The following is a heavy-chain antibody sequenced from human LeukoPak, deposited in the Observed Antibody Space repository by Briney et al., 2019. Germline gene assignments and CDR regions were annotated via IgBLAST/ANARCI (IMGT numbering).Heavy chain of an antibody. D-gene: IGHD3-3*01. V-gene: IGHV4-30-2*01. CDR3: ARSVSPVTIFGVADAFDI. CDR1: GGSISSGGYY. Sequence: SQTLSLTCTVSGGSISSGGYYWSWIRQPPGKGLEWIGYIYHSGSTYYNPSLKSRVTISVDRSKNQFSLKLSSVTAADTAVYYCARSVSPVTIFGVADAFDIWGQGTMVTVSS. J-gene: IGHJ3*02. CDR2: IYHSGST.